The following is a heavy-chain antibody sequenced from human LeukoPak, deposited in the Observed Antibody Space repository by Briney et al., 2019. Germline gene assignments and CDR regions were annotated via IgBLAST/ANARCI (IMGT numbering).Heavy chain of an antibody. CDR2: ISAYNGNT. Sequence: ASLKGSCKTSGYTFSSYGITWVRQAPGQELECMGWISAYNGNTNYAQKLQGRVTMTTDTSTRTAYMELRSLRSDDTAVYYCAIINYYDSSGYPFDYWGQGTLVTVSS. J-gene: IGHJ4*02. CDR3: AIINYYDSSGYPFDY. D-gene: IGHD3-22*01. V-gene: IGHV1-18*01. CDR1: GYTFSSYG.